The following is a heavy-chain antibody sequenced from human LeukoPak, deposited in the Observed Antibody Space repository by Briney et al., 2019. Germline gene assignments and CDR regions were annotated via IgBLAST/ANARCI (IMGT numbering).Heavy chain of an antibody. CDR3: ARGLTGDPFDY. Sequence: SETLSLTCIVSGGSFTSSDYYWGWIRQPPGKGLEWIGEINHSGSTNYNPSLKSRVTISVDTSKNQFSLKLSSVTAADTAVYYCARGLTGDPFDYWGQGTLVTVSS. D-gene: IGHD7-27*01. J-gene: IGHJ4*02. V-gene: IGHV4-34*01. CDR2: INHSGST. CDR1: GGSFTSSDYY.